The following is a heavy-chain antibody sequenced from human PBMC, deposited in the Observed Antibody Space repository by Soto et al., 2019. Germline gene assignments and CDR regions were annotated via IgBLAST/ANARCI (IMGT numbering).Heavy chain of an antibody. J-gene: IGHJ6*02. CDR3: AKDRLRGGFLTTATTNGMDV. V-gene: IGHV3-30*18. CDR1: GFTFSSYG. CDR2: ISYDGSDK. D-gene: IGHD1-26*01. Sequence: GESLKISCAASGFTFSSYGMHWVRQAPGKGLEWVALISYDGSDKYYVDSVKGRFTISRDNSKNTLFLQMNSLRAGDTAVYYCAKDRLRGGFLTTATTNGMDVWGQGTTVTV.